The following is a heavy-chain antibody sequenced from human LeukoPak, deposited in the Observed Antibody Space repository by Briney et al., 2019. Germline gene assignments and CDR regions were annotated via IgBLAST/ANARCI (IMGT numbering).Heavy chain of an antibody. V-gene: IGHV4-38-2*01. CDR2: MSHSGST. CDR1: GYSISSGYY. Sequence: SETLSLTCAVSGYSISSGYYWGWIRQPPGKGLEWIGSMSHSGSTYYNPSLKSRVTISVDTSKNQFSLKLSSVTAADTAVYYCARAGPYYYDSSDYWGQGTLVTVSS. J-gene: IGHJ4*02. D-gene: IGHD3-22*01. CDR3: ARAGPYYYDSSDY.